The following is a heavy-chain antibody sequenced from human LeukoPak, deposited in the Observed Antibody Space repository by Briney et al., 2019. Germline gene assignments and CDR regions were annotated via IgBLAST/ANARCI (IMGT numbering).Heavy chain of an antibody. Sequence: GGSLRLSCAASGFTFSNAWMSWVRQAPGKGLEWVGRIKSKTDGGTTDYAAPVKGRFTISRDDSKNTLYLQMNSLRAEDTAVYYCARDIRGLGSCFDYWGQGTLVTVSS. V-gene: IGHV3-15*01. D-gene: IGHD3-10*01. CDR3: ARDIRGLGSCFDY. J-gene: IGHJ4*02. CDR1: GFTFSNAW. CDR2: IKSKTDGGTT.